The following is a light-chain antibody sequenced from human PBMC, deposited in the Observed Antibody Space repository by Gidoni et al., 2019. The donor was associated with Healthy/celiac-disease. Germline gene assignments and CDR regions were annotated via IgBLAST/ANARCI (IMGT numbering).Light chain of an antibody. J-gene: IGKJ3*01. V-gene: IGKV3-20*01. Sequence: ELVLTQSPGTLSLSQGERSTLSCRSSQSVSSSYLAWYQQKPGQAPRLLIYVASSRATVIPDRFSGSGSGTDFTLTISRLEPEDFAVYYCQHRAFXPXTKVDIK. CDR1: QSVSSSY. CDR3: QHRA. CDR2: VAS.